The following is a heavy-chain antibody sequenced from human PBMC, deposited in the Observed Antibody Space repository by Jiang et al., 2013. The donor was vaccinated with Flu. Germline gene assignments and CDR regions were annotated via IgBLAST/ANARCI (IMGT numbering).Heavy chain of an antibody. CDR2: INPSGGST. CDR1: GYTFTSYY. Sequence: SVKVSCKASGYTFTSYYMHWVRQAPGQGLEWMGIINPSGGSTSYAQKFQGRVTMTRDTSTSTVYMELSSLRSEDTAVYYCAREYSSGWHRYYYYGMDVWGQGTTVTVSS. D-gene: IGHD6-19*01. V-gene: IGHV1-46*01. J-gene: IGHJ6*02. CDR3: AREYSSGWHRYYYYGMDV.